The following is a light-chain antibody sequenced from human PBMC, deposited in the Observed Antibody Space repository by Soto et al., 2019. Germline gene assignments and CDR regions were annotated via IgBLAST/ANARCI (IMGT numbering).Light chain of an antibody. J-gene: IGKJ5*01. CDR3: QHYVTSSIT. CDR1: QSVSRTS. V-gene: IGKV3-20*01. CDR2: GAS. Sequence: EVVLTQSPGTLSLSPGERVTILCLASQSVSRTSLAWYQQKPGQTPRLRLYGASSRATGTPDRISGGGSGTHFTLTISRLEPEDFAVYSCQHYVTSSITFGQGTRLEIK.